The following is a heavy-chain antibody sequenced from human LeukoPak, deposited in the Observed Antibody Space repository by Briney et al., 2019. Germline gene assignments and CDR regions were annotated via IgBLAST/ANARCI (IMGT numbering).Heavy chain of an antibody. D-gene: IGHD3-16*01. J-gene: IGHJ6*03. CDR2: INHSGST. V-gene: IGHV4-34*01. Sequence: SETLSLTCAVYGGSFSGYYWSWIRQPPGKGLEWIGEINHSGSTNYNPSLKSRVTISVDASKNQFSLKLSSVTAADTAVYYCAGDNRYYDYGWGSYIMDVWGKGTTVTVSS. CDR1: GGSFSGYY. CDR3: AGDNRYYDYGWGSYIMDV.